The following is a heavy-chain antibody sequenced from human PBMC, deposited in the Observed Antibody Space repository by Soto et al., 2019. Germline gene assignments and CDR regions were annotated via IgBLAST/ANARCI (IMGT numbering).Heavy chain of an antibody. J-gene: IGHJ4*02. CDR2: IIPIFGTA. Sequence: SVKVSCKASGGTFSSYAISWVRQAPGQGLEWMGGIIPIFGTANYAQKFQGRVTITADESTSTAYMELSSLRSEDTAVYYCARRYYYDSSGYYGDWGQGTLVTVSS. V-gene: IGHV1-69*13. D-gene: IGHD3-22*01. CDR1: GGTFSSYA. CDR3: ARRYYYDSSGYYGD.